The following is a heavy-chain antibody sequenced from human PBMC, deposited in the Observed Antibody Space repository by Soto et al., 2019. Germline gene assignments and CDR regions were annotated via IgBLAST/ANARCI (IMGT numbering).Heavy chain of an antibody. V-gene: IGHV1-69*01. CDR2: IIPVSGVP. CDR3: ARDSRTATLDF. Sequence: QVQLVQSGAEVKQPGSSVKVSCTISGGTFDSFTISWVRQAPGQGFEWMGGIIPVSGVPSYSRHFQGRITITADASTRTASMDLSGLKFEDTAVYFCARDSRTATLDFGGQGTLVSVS. CDR1: GGTFDSFT. J-gene: IGHJ4*02. D-gene: IGHD2-2*01.